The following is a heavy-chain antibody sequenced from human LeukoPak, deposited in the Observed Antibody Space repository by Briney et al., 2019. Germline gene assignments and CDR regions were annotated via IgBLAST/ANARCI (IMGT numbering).Heavy chain of an antibody. CDR3: AKDAGYQLPQYYFDY. V-gene: IGHV3-30*18. CDR1: GFTFSSYG. D-gene: IGHD2-2*01. Sequence: GGSLRLSCAASGFTFSSYGMYWVRQAPGKGLEWVAVISYDGSNKYYADSVKGRFTISRDNSKNTLYLQMNSLRAEDTAVYYCAKDAGYQLPQYYFDYWGQGTLVTVSS. J-gene: IGHJ4*02. CDR2: ISYDGSNK.